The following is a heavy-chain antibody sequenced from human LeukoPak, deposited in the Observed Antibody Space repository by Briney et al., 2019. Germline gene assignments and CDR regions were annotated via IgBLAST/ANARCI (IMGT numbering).Heavy chain of an antibody. D-gene: IGHD3-22*01. V-gene: IGHV1-18*01. CDR2: ISAYNGNT. J-gene: IGHJ3*02. CDR3: ARGYYYDSSGYSDAFDI. CDR1: GYTFTSYG. Sequence: ASVKVSCKASGYTFTSYGISWVRQAPGQGLEWIGWISAYNGNTNYAQKLQGRVTMTTDTSTSTAYMELRSLRSDDTALYYCARGYYYDSSGYSDAFDIWGQGTMVTVSS.